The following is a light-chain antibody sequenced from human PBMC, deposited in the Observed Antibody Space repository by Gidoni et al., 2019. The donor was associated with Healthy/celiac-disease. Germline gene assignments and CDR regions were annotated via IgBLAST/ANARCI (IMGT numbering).Light chain of an antibody. CDR2: GAS. CDR1: QSVNSN. Sequence: EIVMPQSPATLSVSPGERATLSCRASQSVNSNLAWYQQKPGQAPRLLIYGASTRATGIPARFSGSGSGTEFTLTISSLQSEDFADYYCQQYNNWPFTFXPXTKVDIK. J-gene: IGKJ3*01. CDR3: QQYNNWPFT. V-gene: IGKV3-15*01.